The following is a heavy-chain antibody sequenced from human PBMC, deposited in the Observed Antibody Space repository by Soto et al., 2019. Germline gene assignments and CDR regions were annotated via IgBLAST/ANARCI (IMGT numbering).Heavy chain of an antibody. CDR3: ARDLLSQKPIGHGDIYVGQGWFGP. CDR2: IYYSGTT. J-gene: IGHJ5*02. Sequence: SVPLSLTCTVSASSITDASYCGWIRQPPGKGLEWIGCIYYSGTTNYNPSLKSRVTISVDXSKNQFSLNLRSLTAADTAVDYCARDLLSQKPIGHGDIYVGQGWFGPWGQGTLVTVSS. D-gene: IGHD5-18*01. V-gene: IGHV4-61*08. CDR1: ASSITDASY.